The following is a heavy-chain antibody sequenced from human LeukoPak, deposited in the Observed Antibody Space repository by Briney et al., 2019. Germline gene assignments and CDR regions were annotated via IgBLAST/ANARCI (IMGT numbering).Heavy chain of an antibody. CDR3: ASSYYVLRFLEWSFDY. Sequence: SVKVSCKASGGTFSRFTISWVRQAPGQGFEWMGGITPIFGTANFAQKFQGRVSITADESTSTAYMELSSLRSEDTAVYYCASSYYVLRFLEWSFDYWGQGTLVTVSS. D-gene: IGHD3-3*01. J-gene: IGHJ4*02. V-gene: IGHV1-69*13. CDR2: ITPIFGTA. CDR1: GGTFSRFT.